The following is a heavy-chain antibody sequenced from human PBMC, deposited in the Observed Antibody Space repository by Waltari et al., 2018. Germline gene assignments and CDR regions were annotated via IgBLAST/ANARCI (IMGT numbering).Heavy chain of an antibody. Sequence: EVQLLESGGGLVQPGGSLRLSCAASGFTSSSYALSWVRQVPGRGLEWVSAIRGSGGTTYYADSVKGRFTISRDNSKNTLYLQMNSLRAEDTAVYYCAKSCSTSCYTCQLCYWGQGTLVTVSS. J-gene: IGHJ4*02. D-gene: IGHD2-2*02. V-gene: IGHV3-23*01. CDR2: IRGSGGTT. CDR1: GFTSSSYA. CDR3: AKSCSTSCYTCQLCY.